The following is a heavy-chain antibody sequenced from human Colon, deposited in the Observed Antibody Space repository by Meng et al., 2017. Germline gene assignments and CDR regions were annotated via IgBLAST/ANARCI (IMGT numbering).Heavy chain of an antibody. CDR2: IYFSGST. CDR1: GGSITSNY. CDR3: AREGGYDLNWFDP. J-gene: IGHJ5*02. Sequence: VQLQESGPGLVKPSETLSLTCTVSGGSITSNYWSWIRQPPGKGLEWIGNIYFSGSTNSNPSLKSRVTISVDTSRNQFSLNLRSVTAADTAVYYCAREGGYDLNWFDPWGQGTLVTVSS. V-gene: IGHV4-59*12. D-gene: IGHD5-12*01.